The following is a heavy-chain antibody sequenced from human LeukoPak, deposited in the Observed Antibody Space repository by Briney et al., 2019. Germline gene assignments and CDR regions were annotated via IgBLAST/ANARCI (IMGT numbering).Heavy chain of an antibody. J-gene: IGHJ4*02. CDR1: GFTFSSYG. Sequence: GGSLRLSCAASGFTFSSYGMHWVRQAPGKGLEWVAVIWYDGSNKYYADSVKGRFTISRDNSKNTLYLQMNSLRAEDTAVYYCAKDQGGSGSLGIDYWGQRTLVTVSS. V-gene: IGHV3-33*06. CDR3: AKDQGGSGSLGIDY. CDR2: IWYDGSNK. D-gene: IGHD3-10*01.